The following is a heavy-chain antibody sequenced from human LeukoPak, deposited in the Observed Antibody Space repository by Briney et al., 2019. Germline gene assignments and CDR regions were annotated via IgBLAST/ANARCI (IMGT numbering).Heavy chain of an antibody. J-gene: IGHJ4*02. D-gene: IGHD1-7*01. V-gene: IGHV1-69*05. CDR2: IIPIFGTA. Sequence: SVKVSCTASGGTFGSDAISWVRQAPGQGLEWMGGIIPIFGTADYAQKFQGRVTITTDESTSTAYMELSSLRSEDTAVYYCASSSNWNYIMAYWGQGTLVTVSS. CDR1: GGTFGSDA. CDR3: ASSSNWNYIMAY.